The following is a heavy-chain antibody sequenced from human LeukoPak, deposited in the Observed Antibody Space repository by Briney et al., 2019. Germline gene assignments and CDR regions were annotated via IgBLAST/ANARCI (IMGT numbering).Heavy chain of an antibody. Sequence: PGGSLRLSCAASGFTFSSYAMPWVRQAPGKGLEWVAVISYDGSNKYYADSVKGRFTISRDNSKNTLYLQMNSLRAEDTAVYYCAKQPSPTPPWFGELRGGAFDIWGQGTMVTVSS. V-gene: IGHV3-30-3*02. J-gene: IGHJ3*02. CDR1: GFTFSSYA. CDR2: ISYDGSNK. D-gene: IGHD3-10*01. CDR3: AKQPSPTPPWFGELRGGAFDI.